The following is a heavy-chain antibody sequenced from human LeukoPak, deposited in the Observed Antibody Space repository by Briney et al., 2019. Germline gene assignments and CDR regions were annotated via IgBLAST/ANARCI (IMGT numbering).Heavy chain of an antibody. Sequence: ASVKVSCKASGYTLTGYYMHWVRQAPGQGLEWMGWINPNSGGTNYAQKFQGRVTMTSDTSISTAYMELSRLRSDDTAVYYCARDLPYSYGDDFDYWGQGTLVTVSS. D-gene: IGHD5-18*01. CDR1: GYTLTGYY. V-gene: IGHV1-2*02. CDR2: INPNSGGT. J-gene: IGHJ4*02. CDR3: ARDLPYSYGDDFDY.